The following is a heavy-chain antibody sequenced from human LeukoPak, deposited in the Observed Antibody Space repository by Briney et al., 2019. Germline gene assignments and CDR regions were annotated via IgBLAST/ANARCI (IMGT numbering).Heavy chain of an antibody. V-gene: IGHV3-7*05. J-gene: IGHJ5*02. D-gene: IGHD3-10*01. Sequence: GGSLRLSCVASGFTFRNYWTTWVRQAPGKGLEWVANIHKDGSEKYFVASVRGRFTISRDNAKDSLYLQMSSPRAEDTAVYYCVRGSSGTVVRGVAWAWFDPRGQGTLVTVSS. CDR3: VRGSSGTVVRGVAWAWFDP. CDR1: GFTFRNYW. CDR2: IHKDGSEK.